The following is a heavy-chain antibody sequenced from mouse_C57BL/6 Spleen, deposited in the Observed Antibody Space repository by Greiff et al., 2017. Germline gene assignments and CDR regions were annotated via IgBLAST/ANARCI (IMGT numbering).Heavy chain of an antibody. V-gene: IGHV1-64*01. D-gene: IGHD4-1*01. CDR3: ARGAGTSSYAMGC. CDR1: GYTFTSYW. CDR2: IHPNSGST. Sequence: QVQLQQPGAELVKPGASVKLSCKASGYTFTSYWMHWVKQRPGQGLEWIGMIHPNSGSTNYNEKFKSKATLTVDTSSSTAYMQLSSLTSEDSAVYYCARGAGTSSYAMGCWGQRASVTVAS. J-gene: IGHJ4*01.